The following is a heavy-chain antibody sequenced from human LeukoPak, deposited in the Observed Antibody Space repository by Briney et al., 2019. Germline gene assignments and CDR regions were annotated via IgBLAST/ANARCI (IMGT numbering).Heavy chain of an antibody. CDR2: FFYSGST. J-gene: IGHJ5*02. V-gene: IGHV4-59*05. CDR1: GGSISSYY. D-gene: IGHD3-10*01. CDR3: ARHYYYGSGSYSGFDP. Sequence: SETLSLTCTVSGGSISSYYWSWIRQPPGKGLEWIGSFFYSGSTYYNPSLKSRVTISADTSKNQFSLKLRSVTDADEAVYYCARHYYYGSGSYSGFDPWGQGTLVTVSS.